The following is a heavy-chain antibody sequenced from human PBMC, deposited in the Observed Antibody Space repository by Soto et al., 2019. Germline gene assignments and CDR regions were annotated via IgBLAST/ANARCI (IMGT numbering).Heavy chain of an antibody. CDR1: GFTFSSYW. D-gene: IGHD2-15*01. V-gene: IGHV3-7*01. J-gene: IGHJ4*02. CDR2: IKQDGSEK. Sequence: GGSLRLSCAASGFTFSSYWMSWVRQAPGKGLEWVANIKQDGSEKYYVDSVKGRFTISRDNAKNSLYLQMNSLRAEDTAVYYCARDLTGSGQYCSGGSCYSPFDYWGQGTLVTVSS. CDR3: ARDLTGSGQYCSGGSCYSPFDY.